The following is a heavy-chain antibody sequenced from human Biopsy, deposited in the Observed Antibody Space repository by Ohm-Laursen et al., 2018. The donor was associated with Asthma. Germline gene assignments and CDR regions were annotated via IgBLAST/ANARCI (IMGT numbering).Heavy chain of an antibody. CDR2: LSYNGNNK. V-gene: IGHV3-30*03. Sequence: RSLRLSCAASGFTFSDYYMHWVRQAPGKGLEWVAVLSYNGNNKYYADSVRGRFTISRDNSENTLYLQMNSLRVEDTAVYYCARGDWYGSASNGYWGQRTLVTVSA. CDR1: GFTFSDYY. J-gene: IGHJ4*02. D-gene: IGHD6-6*01. CDR3: ARGDWYGSASNGY.